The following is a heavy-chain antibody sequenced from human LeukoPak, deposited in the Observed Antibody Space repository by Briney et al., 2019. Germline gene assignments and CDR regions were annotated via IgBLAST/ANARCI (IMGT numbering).Heavy chain of an antibody. CDR3: ARHRWEIALGFDY. CDR1: GGSISSYY. Sequence: SETLSLTCTVSGGSISSYYWSWIRQPPGKGLEWIGYIYYSGSTNYNPSLKSRGTISVGTSKNQFSLKLSSVTAADTAVYYCARHRWEIALGFDYWGQGTLVTVSS. CDR2: IYYSGST. V-gene: IGHV4-59*08. D-gene: IGHD1-26*01. J-gene: IGHJ4*02.